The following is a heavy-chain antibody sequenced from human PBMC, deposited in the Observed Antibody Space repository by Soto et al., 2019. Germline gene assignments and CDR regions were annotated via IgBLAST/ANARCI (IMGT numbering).Heavy chain of an antibody. CDR3: ARQPAVAGLSWFDP. Sequence: PGESLKISCRGAEYSFTNSWINWVRQMPGKGLEWMGRIDPSDSYTIYSPSFQGHVTISADNSISTAYLQWCSLQASDTAMHTCARQPAVAGLSWFDPWGQGTLVTVSS. CDR1: EYSFTNSW. V-gene: IGHV5-10-1*01. CDR2: IDPSDSYT. D-gene: IGHD6-19*01. J-gene: IGHJ5*02.